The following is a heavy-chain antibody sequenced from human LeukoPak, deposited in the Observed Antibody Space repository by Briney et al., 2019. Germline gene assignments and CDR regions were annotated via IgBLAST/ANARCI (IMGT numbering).Heavy chain of an antibody. J-gene: IGHJ4*02. V-gene: IGHV4-59*01. D-gene: IGHD1-26*01. CDR1: GGSISSYY. CDR2: MYDSGST. CDR3: ARHGGSYAFDF. Sequence: SETLSLTCSVSGGSISSYYWSWIRQPPGKGLELIGYMYDSGSTNNNPSLKSRVTISVDTSKNQFSLRLSSVTAADTAVYYCARHGGSYAFDFWGQGVLVTVSS.